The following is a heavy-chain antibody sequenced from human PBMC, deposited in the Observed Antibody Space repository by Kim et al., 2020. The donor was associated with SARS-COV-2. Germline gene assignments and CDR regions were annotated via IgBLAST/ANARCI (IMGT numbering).Heavy chain of an antibody. D-gene: IGHD1-26*01. CDR1: GYTFTSDA. Sequence: ASVKVSCKASGYTFTSDAMNWVRQAPGQGLEWMGWINTNTGIPTYAQGFTGRFVFSLDTSVTTAYPQISSLKAEDTAVYYCARDPGANYYYYGMDVWGQGTTVTVSS. CDR3: ARDPGANYYYYGMDV. CDR2: INTNTGIP. J-gene: IGHJ6*02. V-gene: IGHV7-4-1*02.